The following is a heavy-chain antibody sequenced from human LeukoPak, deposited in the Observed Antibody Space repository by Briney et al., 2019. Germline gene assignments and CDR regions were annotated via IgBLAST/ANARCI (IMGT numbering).Heavy chain of an antibody. CDR2: ISSSGSTI. D-gene: IGHD3-10*02. CDR3: AELGITMIGGV. J-gene: IGHJ6*04. V-gene: IGHV3-48*03. Sequence: GGSLRLSCAASRFTLSSYVMHWVRQAPGKGLEWVSYISSSGSTIYYADSVKGRFTISRDNAKNSLYLQMNSLRAEDTAVYYCAELGITMIGGVWGKGTTVTISS. CDR1: RFTLSSYV.